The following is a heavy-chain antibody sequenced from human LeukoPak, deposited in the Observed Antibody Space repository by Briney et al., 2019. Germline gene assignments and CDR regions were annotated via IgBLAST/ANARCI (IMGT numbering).Heavy chain of an antibody. J-gene: IGHJ4*02. Sequence: SETLSLTCTVSGGSINGNYWSWIRQPPGKGLEWIGSIFYRGSTYYNPSLKSRVTISVDTSKNQFFLKLSSVTAADTAVYYCARQNRHDSSGYYYDYWGQGTLVTVSS. D-gene: IGHD3-22*01. V-gene: IGHV4-39*01. CDR1: GGSINGNY. CDR2: IFYRGST. CDR3: ARQNRHDSSGYYYDY.